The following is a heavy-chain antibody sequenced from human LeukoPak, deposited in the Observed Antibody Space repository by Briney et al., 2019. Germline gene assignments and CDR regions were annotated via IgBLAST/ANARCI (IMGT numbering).Heavy chain of an antibody. CDR3: ARDPRIAAAGTFWFDP. CDR2: IYYSRST. J-gene: IGHJ5*02. D-gene: IGHD6-13*01. Sequence: SETLSLTCTVSGGSVSSGSYYWSWIRQPPGKGLEWIGHIYYSRSTNYNPSLKSRVTISVDTSKNQFSRKLSSVTTADTAVYYCARDPRIAAAGTFWFDPWGQGTLVTVSS. CDR1: GGSVSSGSYY. V-gene: IGHV4-61*01.